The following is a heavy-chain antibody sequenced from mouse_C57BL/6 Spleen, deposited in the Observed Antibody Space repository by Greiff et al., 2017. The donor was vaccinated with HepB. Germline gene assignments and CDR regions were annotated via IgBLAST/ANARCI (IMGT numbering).Heavy chain of an antibody. Sequence: EVKLVESGPGLVKPSQSLSLTCSVTGYSITSGYYWNWIRQFPGNKLEWMGYISYDGSNNYNPSLKNRISITRDTSKNQFFLKLNSVTTEDTATYYCARDEIFPITTEDWFAYWGQGTLVTVSA. D-gene: IGHD1-1*01. V-gene: IGHV3-6*01. CDR1: GYSITSGYY. CDR3: ARDEIFPITTEDWFAY. CDR2: ISYDGSN. J-gene: IGHJ3*01.